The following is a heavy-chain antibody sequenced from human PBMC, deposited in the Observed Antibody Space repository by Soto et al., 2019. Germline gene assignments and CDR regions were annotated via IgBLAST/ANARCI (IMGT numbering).Heavy chain of an antibody. J-gene: IGHJ4*02. CDR2: INAGNGNT. V-gene: IGHV1-3*05. Sequence: QVQLVQSGAEEKKPGASVKVSCKASGYTFTSYAMHWVRQAPGQRLEWMGWINAGNGNTKYSQKFQGRVTITRDTSASTAYMELSGLRSEDTAVYYCARAVGGSSTPGDYWGQGTLVTVSS. CDR3: ARAVGGSSTPGDY. D-gene: IGHD6-13*01. CDR1: GYTFTSYA.